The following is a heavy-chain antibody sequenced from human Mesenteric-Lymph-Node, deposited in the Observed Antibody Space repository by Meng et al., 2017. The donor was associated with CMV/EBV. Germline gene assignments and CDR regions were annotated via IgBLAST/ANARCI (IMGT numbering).Heavy chain of an antibody. J-gene: IGHJ6*02. Sequence: GGSLRLSCAASGFTFSHYAMSWVRQAPGKGLEWVSVISGSGHRTYYADSVKGRFTISRDNAKNSLYLQMNSLRAEDTAVYYCARWEQLVPVKTLYYYHGMDVWGQGTTVTVSS. CDR1: GFTFSHYA. CDR2: ISGSGHRT. D-gene: IGHD6-13*01. CDR3: ARWEQLVPVKTLYYYHGMDV. V-gene: IGHV3-23*01.